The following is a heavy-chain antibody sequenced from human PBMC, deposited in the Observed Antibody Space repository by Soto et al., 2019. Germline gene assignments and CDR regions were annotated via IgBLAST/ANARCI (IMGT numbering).Heavy chain of an antibody. J-gene: IGHJ4*02. CDR2: IIPIFGTA. Sequence: QVQLVQSGAEVKKPGSSVKVSCKASGGTFSSYAISWVRQAPGQGLEWMGGIIPIFGTANYAQKFQGRVKITADESTSTAYMELSRLRSEDTAVYYCARDREAGTISQVFDYWGQGTLVTVSS. D-gene: IGHD1-7*01. CDR3: ARDREAGTISQVFDY. V-gene: IGHV1-69*01. CDR1: GGTFSSYA.